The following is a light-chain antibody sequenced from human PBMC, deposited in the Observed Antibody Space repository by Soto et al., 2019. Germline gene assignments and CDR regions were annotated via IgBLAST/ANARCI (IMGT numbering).Light chain of an antibody. CDR1: SSDVGAYNS. Sequence: QSVLAQPASVSGSPGQSMTISCTGTSSDVGAYNSVSLYQQHPHRAPQVIIYKGTQRPSGVSNRFSGSTSGNATSLTISALQADDEADYFCCSSAAESTYVFGTGTKVTV. J-gene: IGLJ1*01. V-gene: IGLV2-23*01. CDR3: CSSAAESTYV. CDR2: KGT.